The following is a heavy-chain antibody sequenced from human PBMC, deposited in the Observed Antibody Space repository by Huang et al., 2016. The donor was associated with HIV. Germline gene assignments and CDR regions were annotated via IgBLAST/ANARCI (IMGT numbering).Heavy chain of an antibody. CDR3: ATSRYDGSTSYHNEYFQH. CDR2: TSDDETYK. Sequence: QLQLVESGGGVVQPGRSLRLSCAASGFPLSNGGTQLVRPAPGKGLEWLAMTSDDETYKYYEDGVKGRCTSSRDKSKNMLYLQMNSLTAEDTAVYYCATSRYDGSTSYHNEYFQHWGQGTLVTVSP. V-gene: IGHV3-30*03. D-gene: IGHD3-22*01. J-gene: IGHJ1*01. CDR1: GFPLSNGG.